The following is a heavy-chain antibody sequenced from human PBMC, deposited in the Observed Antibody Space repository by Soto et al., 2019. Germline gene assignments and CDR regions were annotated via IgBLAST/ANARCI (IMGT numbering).Heavy chain of an antibody. D-gene: IGHD3-16*01. CDR3: VVVFLDY. CDR1: GFTFSSYW. CDR2: INKDGSIT. Sequence: PGGSLRLSCAASGFTFSSYWMHWVRQAPGKGLVWVSRINKDGSITNYADSVKGRFTISRDNTKNTLHLQMNSLRVEDTATYYCVVVFLDYWGQGALVTVS. J-gene: IGHJ4*02. V-gene: IGHV3-74*01.